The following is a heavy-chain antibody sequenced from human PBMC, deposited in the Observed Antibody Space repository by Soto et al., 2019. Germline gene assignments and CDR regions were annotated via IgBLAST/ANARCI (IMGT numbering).Heavy chain of an antibody. CDR2: INQSGGT. J-gene: IGHJ4*02. D-gene: IGHD3-10*01. CDR3: ALRRTVYYYFHH. Sequence: PTETLSLTCAVYGGSSSDDYWTWIRQPPGKGLEWIGEINQSGGTNYNPSLKSRVTISVDTSKKQFSLKLSSVTAADTAVYYCALRRTVYYYFHHWGQGTPVTVS. V-gene: IGHV4-34*01. CDR1: GGSSSDDY.